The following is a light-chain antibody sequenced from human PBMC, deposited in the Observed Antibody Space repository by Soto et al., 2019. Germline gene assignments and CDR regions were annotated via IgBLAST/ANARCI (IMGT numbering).Light chain of an antibody. J-gene: IGKJ1*01. V-gene: IGKV3-11*01. CDR1: QSVSSY. CDR2: AAF. Sequence: EILLTQSPATLSLSPGERVTLSCRASQSVSSYLAWYQQKPRQAPRLLIHAAFNRATGISARISGSGSRTNFTHTLSSLEPEDFAVYYCQQRSNWPCTFGQGTKVEIK. CDR3: QQRSNWPCT.